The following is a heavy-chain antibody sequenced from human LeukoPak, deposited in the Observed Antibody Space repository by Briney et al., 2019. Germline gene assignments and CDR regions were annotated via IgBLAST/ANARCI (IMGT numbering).Heavy chain of an antibody. D-gene: IGHD6-13*01. CDR2: ISAYNGNT. J-gene: IGHJ5*02. CDR1: GYTFTSYG. CDR3: ARDVIPGYSSSFRAQQNWFDP. V-gene: IGHV1-18*01. Sequence: GASVKVSCKASGYTFTSYGISWVRQAPGQGLEWMGWISAYNGNTNYAQKPQGRVTMTTDTSTSTAYMELRSLRSDDTAVYYCARDVIPGYSSSFRAQQNWFDPWGQGTLVTVSS.